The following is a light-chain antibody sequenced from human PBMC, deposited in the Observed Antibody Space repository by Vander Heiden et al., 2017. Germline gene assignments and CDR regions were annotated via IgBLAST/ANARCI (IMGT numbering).Light chain of an antibody. CDR3: CSYAGGSTWV. V-gene: IGLV2-23*02. Sequence: QSALTQPASVSGSPGRSIRIPFTGTSSDVGNYNLVSWYQNHPDKAPKLMIYDVTKRPSGVSNRFSGSKSGNTASLTISGVQAEDEADYYCCSYAGGSTWVFGGGTKLTVL. J-gene: IGLJ3*02. CDR1: SSDVGNYNL. CDR2: DVT.